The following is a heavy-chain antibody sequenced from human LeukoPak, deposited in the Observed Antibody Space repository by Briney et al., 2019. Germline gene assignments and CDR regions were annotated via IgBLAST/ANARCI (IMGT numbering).Heavy chain of an antibody. CDR1: GFTFSNYA. J-gene: IGHJ4*02. CDR2: ISGSGGST. CDR3: AKSFGPVIAAAGTGAD. D-gene: IGHD6-13*01. Sequence: GGSLRLSCAAPGFTFSNYAMSWVRQAPGKGLEWVSTISGSGGSTYYADSVKGRFTISRDNSKNTLYLQMNSLRAEDTAVYYCAKSFGPVIAAAGTGADWGQGTPVIVSS. V-gene: IGHV3-23*01.